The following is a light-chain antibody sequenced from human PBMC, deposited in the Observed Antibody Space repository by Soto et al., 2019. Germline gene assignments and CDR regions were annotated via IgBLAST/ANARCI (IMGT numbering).Light chain of an antibody. CDR3: CSYAGNNYV. Sequence: QAVVTQPPSASGSPGQSVTISCTGTSSDVGGYNYVSWYQQHPGKAPKLMIYEVTKRPSGVPDRFSGSKSGNTASLTVSGLQAEDEADYYCCSYAGNNYVFGTGTKLTVL. CDR1: SSDVGGYNY. V-gene: IGLV2-8*01. J-gene: IGLJ1*01. CDR2: EVT.